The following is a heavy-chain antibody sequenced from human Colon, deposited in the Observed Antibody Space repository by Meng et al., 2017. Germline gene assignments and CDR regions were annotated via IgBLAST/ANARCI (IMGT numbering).Heavy chain of an antibody. CDR2: INPNSGGT. D-gene: IGHD6-13*01. J-gene: IGHJ4*02. V-gene: IGHV1-2*06. CDR1: GYTFTGYY. Sequence: ASAKVSCKASGYTFTGYYMHWVRQAPGQGLEWRGRINPNSGGTNYAQKFQGRVTMTRDTSISTAYMELSRLRSDDTAVYYCARVRYSSSWYQVIHYYFDYWGQGTLVTVSS. CDR3: ARVRYSSSWYQVIHYYFDY.